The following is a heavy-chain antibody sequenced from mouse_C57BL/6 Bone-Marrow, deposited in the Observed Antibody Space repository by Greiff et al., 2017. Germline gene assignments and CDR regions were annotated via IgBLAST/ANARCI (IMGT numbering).Heavy chain of an antibody. J-gene: IGHJ3*01. D-gene: IGHD2-4*01. CDR1: GYTFTGYW. V-gene: IGHV1-9*01. CDR2: ILPGSGST. Sequence: QVQLQQSGAELMKPGASVKLSCKATGYTFTGYWIEWVKQRPGRGLEWIGAILPGSGSTNYNEKFKGKATFTADTSSNTAYMHLSSLTTEDSAIYYGARGYDYDEKVWFAYWGQGTLVTVAA. CDR3: ARGYDYDEKVWFAY.